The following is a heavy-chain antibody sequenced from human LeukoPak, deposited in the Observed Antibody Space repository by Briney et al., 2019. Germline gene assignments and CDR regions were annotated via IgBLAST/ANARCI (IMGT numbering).Heavy chain of an antibody. CDR2: INHSGST. J-gene: IGHJ4*02. D-gene: IGHD3-10*01. CDR1: GGSFSGYY. Sequence: PSETLSLTCAVYGGSFSGYYWSWIRQPPGKGLEWIGEINHSGSTNYNPSLKSRVAISVDTSKNQFSLKLSSVTAADTAVYYCARLEPSMVRGVGFDYWGQGTLVTVPS. V-gene: IGHV4-34*01. CDR3: ARLEPSMVRGVGFDY.